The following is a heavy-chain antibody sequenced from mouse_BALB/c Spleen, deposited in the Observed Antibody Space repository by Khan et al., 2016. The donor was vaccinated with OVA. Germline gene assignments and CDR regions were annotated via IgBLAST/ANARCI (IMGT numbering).Heavy chain of an antibody. Sequence: EVQLQESGPELMKPGASVKISCKASGYSFNSYYMHWVKQSHGKSLEWIGYIDLFNDLTSYNQKFKGKATLTVDKSSSTAYMHLSSLTSEDSAVYYCARSLFAYWGQGTLVTVSA. V-gene: IGHV1-31*01. CDR3: ARSLFAY. J-gene: IGHJ3*01. CDR1: GYSFNSYY. CDR2: IDLFNDLT.